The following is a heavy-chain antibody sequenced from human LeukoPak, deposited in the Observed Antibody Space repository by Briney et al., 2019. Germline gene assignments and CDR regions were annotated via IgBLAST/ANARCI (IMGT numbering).Heavy chain of an antibody. CDR3: ARDWVPTNLAVAHAFDI. Sequence: SETLSLTCTVSGGSIRGYYWSWIRQPPGKGLERIGYIYYGGSSNYNPSLKSRLTISVDMSNNHFSLKLNSVTAADTAVYYCARDWVPTNLAVAHAFDIWGQGTTVTVSS. CDR2: IYYGGSS. V-gene: IGHV4-59*01. D-gene: IGHD6-19*01. J-gene: IGHJ3*02. CDR1: GGSIRGYY.